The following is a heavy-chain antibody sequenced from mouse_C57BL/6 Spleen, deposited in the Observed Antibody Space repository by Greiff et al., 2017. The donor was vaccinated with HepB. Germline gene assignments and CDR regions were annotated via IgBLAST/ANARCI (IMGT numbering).Heavy chain of an antibody. CDR1: GYAFSSYW. J-gene: IGHJ2*01. CDR3: ARSYYYGSSPYWFDY. V-gene: IGHV1-80*01. Sequence: QVQLQQSGAELVKPGASVKISCKASGYAFSSYWMNWVKQRPGKGLEWIRQIYPGDGDTNYNGKFKGKATLTADKSSSTAYMQLSSLTSEDSAVYCCARSYYYGSSPYWFDYWGQGTTLTVSS. CDR2: IYPGDGDT. D-gene: IGHD1-1*01.